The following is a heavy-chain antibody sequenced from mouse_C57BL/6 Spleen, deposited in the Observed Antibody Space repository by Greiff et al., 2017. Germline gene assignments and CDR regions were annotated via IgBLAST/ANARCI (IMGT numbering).Heavy chain of an antibody. Sequence: EVKLMESEGGLVQPGRSMKLSCTASGFTFSDYYMAWVRQVPEKGLEWVANINYDGSSTYYLDSLKSRFIISRDNAKNILYLQMSRLKSEDTATYYCAREMGYYAMDYWGQGTSVTVSS. D-gene: IGHD2-3*01. J-gene: IGHJ4*01. CDR3: AREMGYYAMDY. V-gene: IGHV5-16*01. CDR2: INYDGSST. CDR1: GFTFSDYY.